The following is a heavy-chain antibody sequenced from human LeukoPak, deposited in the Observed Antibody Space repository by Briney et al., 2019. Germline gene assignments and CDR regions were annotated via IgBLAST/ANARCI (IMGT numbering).Heavy chain of an antibody. J-gene: IGHJ4*02. CDR3: AKIPQVATYTVPNFDF. V-gene: IGHV3-53*01. D-gene: IGHD3-16*01. Sequence: GGSLRLSCAVSGFTVSSRYMTWVRQAPGKGLEWVSVIYTGGRTFYADPVEGRFTISIDTSKNTLYLQMNSLRAEDTAVYYCAKIPQVATYTVPNFDFWGQGTLVTVSS. CDR1: GFTVSSRY. CDR2: IYTGGRT.